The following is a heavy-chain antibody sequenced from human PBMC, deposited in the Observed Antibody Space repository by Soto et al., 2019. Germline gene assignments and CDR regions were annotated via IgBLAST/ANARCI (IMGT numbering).Heavy chain of an antibody. CDR2: IYHSGST. CDR3: DRSAYYYDSSGYWYYFDY. D-gene: IGHD3-22*01. CDR1: GGSISSGGYS. Sequence: QLQLQESGSGLVKPSQTLSLTGAVSGGSISSGGYSWSWIRQPQGKGLGWIGYIYHSGSTYYNPYLKSRVTISVNRSKNQVSLKLSSVTAADTAVYYCDRSAYYYDSSGYWYYFDYWGQGTLVTVSS. V-gene: IGHV4-30-2*01. J-gene: IGHJ4*02.